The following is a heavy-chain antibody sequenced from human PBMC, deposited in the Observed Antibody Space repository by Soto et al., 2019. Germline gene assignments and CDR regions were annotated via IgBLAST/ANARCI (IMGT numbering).Heavy chain of an antibody. CDR1: GGSISSYY. CDR2: IYYSGST. D-gene: IGHD3-3*01. Sequence: SETLPLTCTVSGGSISSYYWSWIRQPPGKGLEWIGYIYYSGSTNYNPSLKSRVTISVDTSKNQFSLKLSSVTAADTAVYYCARVSGDFWSGYSNWFDPWGQGTLVTVSS. J-gene: IGHJ5*02. V-gene: IGHV4-59*01. CDR3: ARVSGDFWSGYSNWFDP.